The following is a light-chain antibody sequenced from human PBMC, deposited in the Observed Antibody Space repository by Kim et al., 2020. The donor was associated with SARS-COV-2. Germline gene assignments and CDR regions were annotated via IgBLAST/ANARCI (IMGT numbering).Light chain of an antibody. Sequence: SPLSASVGYRGTLTCRASQSVSRWLAWYQQKPGKAPKLLIYDGSNLQSGVPSRFSGSGSGTEFTLTISSLQPDDFAIYYCQHRQTFGQGTKVDIK. CDR3: QHRQT. CDR1: QSVSRW. J-gene: IGKJ1*01. V-gene: IGKV1-5*01. CDR2: DGS.